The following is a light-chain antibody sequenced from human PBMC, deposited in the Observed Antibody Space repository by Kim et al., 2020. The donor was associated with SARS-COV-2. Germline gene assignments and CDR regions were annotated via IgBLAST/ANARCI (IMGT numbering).Light chain of an antibody. Sequence: SRGGRAPLSCRASQSVSSSYLAWYQLKPGQAPRLRISGASSRATGIPDRFSGSGSGTDFTLTISRLEPEDFAVYYCQQYDSSQWTFGQGTKVDIK. CDR2: GAS. V-gene: IGKV3-20*01. CDR3: QQYDSSQWT. CDR1: QSVSSSY. J-gene: IGKJ1*01.